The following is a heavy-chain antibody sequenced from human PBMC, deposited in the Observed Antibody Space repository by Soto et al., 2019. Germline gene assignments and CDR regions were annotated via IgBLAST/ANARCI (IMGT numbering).Heavy chain of an antibody. CDR1: GGSFSGYY. J-gene: IGHJ3*02. D-gene: IGHD3-16*02. CDR2: INHSGST. Sequence: PSETLSLTCAVYGGSFSGYYWSWIRQPPGKGLEWIGEINHSGSTNYNPSLKSRVTISVDTSKNQFSLKLSSVTAADTAVYYCARVPIMITFGGVIVKGAFDIWGQGTMVTVSS. CDR3: ARVPIMITFGGVIVKGAFDI. V-gene: IGHV4-34*01.